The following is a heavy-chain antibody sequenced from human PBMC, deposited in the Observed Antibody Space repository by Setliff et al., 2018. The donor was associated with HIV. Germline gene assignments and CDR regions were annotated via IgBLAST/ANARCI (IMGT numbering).Heavy chain of an antibody. CDR2: IIPLVTIA. V-gene: IGHV1-69*10. CDR3: ARGRYGSGTYWGLYYYYYMGV. D-gene: IGHD3-10*01. J-gene: IGHJ6*03. Sequence: ASVKVSCKASGDTFSTYAITWVRQAPGQGLEWMGGIIPLVTIANYAQEFQGRVRFTADKSTSTAYMELNSLRSDDTAVYYCARGRYGSGTYWGLYYYYYMGVWGKGTTVTVSS. CDR1: GDTFSTYA.